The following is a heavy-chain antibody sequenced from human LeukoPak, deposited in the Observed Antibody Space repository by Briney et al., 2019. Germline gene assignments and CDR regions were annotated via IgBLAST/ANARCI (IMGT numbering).Heavy chain of an antibody. V-gene: IGHV3-23*01. Sequence: PGGSLRLSCAASGFTFSSYAMSWVRQAPGKGLEWVSAISGSGGSTYYADSVKGLFTISRDNSKNTLYLQMNSLRAEDTAVYYCAKDPGHIVGATSGVYWGQGTLVTVSS. CDR2: ISGSGGST. J-gene: IGHJ4*02. D-gene: IGHD1-26*01. CDR1: GFTFSSYA. CDR3: AKDPGHIVGATSGVY.